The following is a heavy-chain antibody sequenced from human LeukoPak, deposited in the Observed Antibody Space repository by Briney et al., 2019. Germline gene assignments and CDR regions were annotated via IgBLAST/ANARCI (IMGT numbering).Heavy chain of an antibody. CDR3: ARVPLRYWDDSSGAQNAFYI. V-gene: IGHV3-48*03. CDR1: GFTLSSYE. J-gene: IGHJ3*02. CDR2: ISSSGSTI. Sequence: GGSLRLSCAASGFTLSSYEMNWVCQDPGKGLGWVSYISSSGSTISYADSVKGRFTILRDNAKNSLYLQMNSLIAEDTAVYYCARVPLRYWDDSSGAQNAFYIGGQGTMVTVPS. D-gene: IGHD3-22*01.